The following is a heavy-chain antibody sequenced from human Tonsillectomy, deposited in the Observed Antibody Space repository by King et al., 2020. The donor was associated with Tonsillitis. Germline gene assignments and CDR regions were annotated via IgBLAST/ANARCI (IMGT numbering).Heavy chain of an antibody. D-gene: IGHD2-21*01. J-gene: IGHJ5*02. Sequence: VQLVESGGGVVQPGGSLRLSCAASGFTFSNYGMYWVRQAPGKGLEWVAFVQYDGSDKYYGDFVKGRLTISRDNSKNTLYLQMSSLRAEDTAVYYCAKDRDFTWGQGTLVTVSS. CDR1: GFTFSNYG. V-gene: IGHV3-30*02. CDR3: AKDRDFT. CDR2: VQYDGSDK.